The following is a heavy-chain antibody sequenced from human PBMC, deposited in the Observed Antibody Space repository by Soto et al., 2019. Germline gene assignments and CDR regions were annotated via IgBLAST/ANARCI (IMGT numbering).Heavy chain of an antibody. V-gene: IGHV6-1*01. J-gene: IGHJ6*02. Sequence: PAQTLSLTCAISGDSVSSNSAAWNWIRQSPSRGLEWLGRTYYRSKWYNDYAVSVKSRITINPDTSKNQFSLQLNSVTPEDTAVYYCARDRAGYSDSGRYYYGMDVWGQGTTVTVSS. CDR1: GDSVSSNSAA. D-gene: IGHD3-3*01. CDR3: ARDRAGYSDSGRYYYGMDV. CDR2: TYYRSKWYN.